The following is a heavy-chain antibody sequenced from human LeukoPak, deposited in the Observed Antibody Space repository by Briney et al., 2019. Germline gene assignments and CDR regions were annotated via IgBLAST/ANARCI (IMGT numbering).Heavy chain of an antibody. J-gene: IGHJ2*01. CDR1: GFTFSSHS. V-gene: IGHV3-21*01. Sequence: SGGSLRLSCAASGFTFSSHSMNWVRQAPGKGLEWVSSISSSSSYIYYADSVKGRFTISRDNAKNSLYLQMDSLRAEDTAVYYCARDFPTFGYGSGSYYNPWYFDLWGRGTLVTVSS. CDR2: ISSSSSYI. CDR3: ARDFPTFGYGSGSYYNPWYFDL. D-gene: IGHD3-10*01.